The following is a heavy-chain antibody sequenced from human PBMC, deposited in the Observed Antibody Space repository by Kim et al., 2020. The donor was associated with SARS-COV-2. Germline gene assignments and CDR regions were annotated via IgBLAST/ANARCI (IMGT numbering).Heavy chain of an antibody. D-gene: IGHD2-15*01. CDR3: ARLGGFSYFYGMDV. J-gene: IGHJ6*02. Sequence: NPALENRVTISVYASKNQFSQQLSSVTAADTAVYYCARLGGFSYFYGMDVWGQGTTVTVSS. V-gene: IGHV4-61*07.